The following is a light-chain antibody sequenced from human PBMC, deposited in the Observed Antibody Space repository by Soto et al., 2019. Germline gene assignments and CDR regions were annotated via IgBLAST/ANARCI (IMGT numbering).Light chain of an antibody. CDR3: MQALQSLSIT. V-gene: IGKV2-28*01. CDR2: LGS. Sequence: DLVMTQSPLSLPVTPGEPASISCRPSQSLLHSNGYNYLDWYLQKPGQSPQLLIYLGSNRAAGVPDRFSGSGSGSDFTLKISGVEAEDVGVYYCMQALQSLSITFGQGTRLEIK. CDR1: QSLLHSNGYNY. J-gene: IGKJ5*01.